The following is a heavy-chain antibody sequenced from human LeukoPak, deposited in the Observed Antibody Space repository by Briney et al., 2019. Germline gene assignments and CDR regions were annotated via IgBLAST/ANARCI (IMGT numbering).Heavy chain of an antibody. CDR2: IYYSGST. Sequence: SETLSLTCTVSGGSISSSSYYWGWIRQPPGKGLEWIGNIYYSGSTYYNPSLKSRVTISVDTSQNQFSLKLSSVTAADTAVYYCVRAEINDYSRYWGQGIPVIVSS. CDR3: VRAEINDYSRY. CDR1: GGSISSSSYY. J-gene: IGHJ4*02. V-gene: IGHV4-39*01. D-gene: IGHD4-11*01.